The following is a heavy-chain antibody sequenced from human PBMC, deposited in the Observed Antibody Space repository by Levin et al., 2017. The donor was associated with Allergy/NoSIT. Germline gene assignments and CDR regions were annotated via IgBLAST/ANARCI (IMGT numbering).Heavy chain of an antibody. CDR3: AKDSTVGATNLDY. V-gene: IGHV3-30*18. J-gene: IGHJ4*02. CDR1: GFTFSSYG. Sequence: GGSLRLSCAASGFTFSSYGMHWVRQAPGKGLEWVAVISYDGSNKYYADSVKGRFTISRDNSKNTLYLQMNSLRAEDTAVYYCAKDSTVGATNLDYWGQGTLVTVSS. D-gene: IGHD1-26*01. CDR2: ISYDGSNK.